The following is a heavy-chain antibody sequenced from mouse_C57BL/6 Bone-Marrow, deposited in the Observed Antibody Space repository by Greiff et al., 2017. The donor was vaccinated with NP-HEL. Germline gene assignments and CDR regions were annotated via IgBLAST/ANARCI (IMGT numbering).Heavy chain of an antibody. CDR2: ISNLAYSI. CDR3: ARRGHKTAMDY. J-gene: IGHJ4*01. Sequence: EVKLMESGGGLVQPGGSLKLSCAASGFTFSDYGMAWVRQAPRKGPEWVAFISNLAYSIYYADTVTGRFTISRENAKNTLYLEMSSLRSEDTAMYYCARRGHKTAMDYWGQGTSVTVSS. CDR1: GFTFSDYG. V-gene: IGHV5-15*01.